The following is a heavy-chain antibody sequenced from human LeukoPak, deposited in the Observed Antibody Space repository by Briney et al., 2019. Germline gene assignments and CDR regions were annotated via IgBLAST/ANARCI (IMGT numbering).Heavy chain of an antibody. J-gene: IGHJ3*02. V-gene: IGHV1-69*05. CDR3: ARARIVVVVEDAFDI. CDR2: IIPIFGTA. D-gene: IGHD2-15*01. CDR1: GGTFSSYA. Sequence: GASVKVSCKASGGTFSSYAISWVRQAPGQGLEWMGGIIPIFGTANYAQKFQGRVTMARDTSTSTVYMELSSLRSEDTAVYYCARARIVVVVEDAFDIWGQGTMVTVSS.